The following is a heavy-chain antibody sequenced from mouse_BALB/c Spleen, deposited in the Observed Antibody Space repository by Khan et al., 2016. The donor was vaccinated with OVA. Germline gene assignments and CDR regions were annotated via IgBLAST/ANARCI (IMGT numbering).Heavy chain of an antibody. D-gene: IGHD2-1*01. Sequence: EVQLQESGGGLVQPGGSRKLSCAASGFTFSSFGMHWVRQAPKKGLEWVAYISSGSSTIYYVDTVKGRFTISRDSPTNTLFLQMTSLRSEDTAMYYCARSGGNFHWYFDVWGAGTSVTVSS. CDR3: ARSGGNFHWYFDV. V-gene: IGHV5-17*02. J-gene: IGHJ1*01. CDR2: ISSGSSTI. CDR1: GFTFSSFG.